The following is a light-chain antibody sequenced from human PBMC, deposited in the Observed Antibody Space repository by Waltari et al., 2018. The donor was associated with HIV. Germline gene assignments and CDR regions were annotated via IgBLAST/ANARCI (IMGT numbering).Light chain of an antibody. Sequence: EIVLTQSPATLSLSPGERATLSCRASQSVSSYLAWYQQKPGQAPRLRIYDASNRATGIPARFSGSGAGTDFTLTITSLEPEEFAVYYCQQRNSWPLTFGGGTRVEIK. V-gene: IGKV3-11*01. CDR3: QQRNSWPLT. J-gene: IGKJ4*01. CDR1: QSVSSY. CDR2: DAS.